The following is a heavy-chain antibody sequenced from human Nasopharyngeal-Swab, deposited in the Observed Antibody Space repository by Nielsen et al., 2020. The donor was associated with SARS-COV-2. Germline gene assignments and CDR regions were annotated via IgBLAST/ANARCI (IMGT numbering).Heavy chain of an antibody. J-gene: IGHJ6*02. D-gene: IGHD6-6*01. CDR3: AKGEYSLRFFYYGMDV. Sequence: VRQAPGKGLEWVAVISYDGSNKYYADSVKGRFTISRDSSKNTLYLQMNSLRAEDTAVYYCAKGEYSLRFFYYGMDVWGQGTTVIVSS. V-gene: IGHV3-30*18. CDR2: ISYDGSNK.